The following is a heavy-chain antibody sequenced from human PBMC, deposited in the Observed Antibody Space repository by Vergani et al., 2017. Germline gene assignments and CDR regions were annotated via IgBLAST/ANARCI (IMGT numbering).Heavy chain of an antibody. V-gene: IGHV4-39*07. J-gene: IGHJ4*02. CDR2: IYYSGST. CDR3: ARDPVVVVPAAKHERRELDGY. Sequence: QLQLQESGPGLVKPSETLSLTCTVSGGSISSSSYYWGWIRQPPGKGLEWIGSIYYSGSTYYNPSLKSRVTISVDTSKNQFSLKLSSVTAADTAVYYCARDPVVVVPAAKHERRELDGYWGQGTLVTVSS. CDR1: GGSISSSSYY. D-gene: IGHD2-2*01.